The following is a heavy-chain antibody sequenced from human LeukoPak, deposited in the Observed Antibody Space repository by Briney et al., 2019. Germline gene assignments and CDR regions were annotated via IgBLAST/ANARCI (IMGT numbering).Heavy chain of an antibody. Sequence: PSETLSLTCTVSGGSISSYYWSWIRQPPGKGLEWIGEINHSGSTNYNPSLKSRVTISVDTSKNQFSLKLSSVTAADTAVYYCARGPRLLWFGESTKDFDYWGQGTLVTVSS. J-gene: IGHJ4*02. V-gene: IGHV4-34*01. CDR2: INHSGST. CDR3: ARGPRLLWFGESTKDFDY. D-gene: IGHD3-10*01. CDR1: GGSISSYY.